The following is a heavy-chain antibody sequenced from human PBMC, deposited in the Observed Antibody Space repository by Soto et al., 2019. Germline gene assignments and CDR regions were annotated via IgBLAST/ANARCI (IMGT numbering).Heavy chain of an antibody. D-gene: IGHD6-13*01. CDR2: IIAYNGNT. CDR1: GYTFTSYG. Sequence: VQLVQSGAEVKKPGASVKVSCKASGYTFTSYGISWVRQAPGQGLEWVGWIIAYNGNTNYAQKLQGRVTRTTDTPTGTAYMELRSLRSDDTAVYYCARDATAGLNDYWGQGTLVTVSS. J-gene: IGHJ4*02. CDR3: ARDATAGLNDY. V-gene: IGHV1-18*01.